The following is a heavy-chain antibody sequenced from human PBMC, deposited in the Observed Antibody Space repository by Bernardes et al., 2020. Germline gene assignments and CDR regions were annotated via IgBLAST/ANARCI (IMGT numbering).Heavy chain of an antibody. CDR3: AGETVLLRGDRYFDH. V-gene: IGHV4-59*01. CDR2: IDHSGST. Sequence: SETLSLTCTVSGASISGYFWSWIRQPPGKGLEWIAYIDHSGSTRYNPSLKSRVTTSLDTSKNQFSLKLSSVTAADTAVYYCAGETVLLRGDRYFDHWGRGTLVSVS. D-gene: IGHD3-16*01. J-gene: IGHJ2*01. CDR1: GASISGYF.